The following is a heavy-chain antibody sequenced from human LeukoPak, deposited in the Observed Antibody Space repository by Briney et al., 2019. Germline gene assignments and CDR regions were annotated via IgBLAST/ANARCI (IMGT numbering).Heavy chain of an antibody. J-gene: IGHJ6*02. D-gene: IGHD4-17*01. CDR1: GFTVSSNY. V-gene: IGHV3-66*01. CDR2: IYSGGST. CDR3: ARGAPGDYYYYGMDV. Sequence: GGSLRLSCAASGFTVSSNYMSWVRQAPGKGLEWVSVIYSGGSTYYADSVKGRFTISRDNSKNTLYLQMNSLRAEDTAVYYCARGAPGDYYYYGMDVWGQGTTVTVSS.